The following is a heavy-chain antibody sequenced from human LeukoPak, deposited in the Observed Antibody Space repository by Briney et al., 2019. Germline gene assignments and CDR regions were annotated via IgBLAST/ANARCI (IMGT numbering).Heavy chain of an antibody. D-gene: IGHD5-18*01. J-gene: IGHJ4*02. CDR3: AKDLLARTAMVTSPFDY. Sequence: GRSLRLSCAASGFTFDDYAMHWVRQAPGKGLEWVSGISWNSGSIGYADSVKGRFTISRDNAKNSLYLQMNSLRAEDTALYYCAKDLLARTAMVTSPFDYWGQGTLVTVSS. V-gene: IGHV3-9*01. CDR1: GFTFDDYA. CDR2: ISWNSGSI.